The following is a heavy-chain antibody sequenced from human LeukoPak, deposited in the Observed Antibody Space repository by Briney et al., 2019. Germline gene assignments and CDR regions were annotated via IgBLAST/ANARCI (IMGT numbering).Heavy chain of an antibody. CDR1: GFTFRSYA. J-gene: IGHJ6*03. Sequence: WGSLRLSCAASGFTFRSYAMSWVRQAPGKGLEWVSAISGSGGSTYYADSVKGRFTISRDNSKNTLYLQMNSLRAEDTAVYYCAKGPTLIYYMDVWGKGTTVTVSS. CDR3: AKGPTLIYYMDV. CDR2: ISGSGGST. V-gene: IGHV3-23*01.